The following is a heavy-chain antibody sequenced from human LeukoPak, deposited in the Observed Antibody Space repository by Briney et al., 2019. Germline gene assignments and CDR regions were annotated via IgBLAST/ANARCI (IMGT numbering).Heavy chain of an antibody. Sequence: SETLSLTCTVSGYSISTGYYWDWIRPPPGKGLEWIGTFYHGGSTYYNPSLKSRVTISVDTSKNQFSLKLSSVTAADTAVYYCARQARYCSSTSCFFDYWGQGTLVTVSS. CDR2: FYHGGST. CDR1: GYSISTGYY. V-gene: IGHV4-38-2*02. D-gene: IGHD2-2*01. J-gene: IGHJ4*02. CDR3: ARQARYCSSTSCFFDY.